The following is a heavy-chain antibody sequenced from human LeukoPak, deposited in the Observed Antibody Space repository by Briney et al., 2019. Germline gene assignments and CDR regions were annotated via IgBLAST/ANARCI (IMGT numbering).Heavy chain of an antibody. CDR2: VYYSGSP. D-gene: IGHD4-11*01. Sequence: SQTRSLTCTLSAASTTSHFWTWIRQSPGRGIEWIGYVYYSGSPTYNPSLRSRVTISVDTSKNQFSLKFSSVTAADTAVYYGARGPPDYSDYVYYYYMDVWGKGTTVTVSS. V-gene: IGHV4-59*11. CDR3: ARGPPDYSDYVYYYYMDV. CDR1: AASTTSHF. J-gene: IGHJ6*03.